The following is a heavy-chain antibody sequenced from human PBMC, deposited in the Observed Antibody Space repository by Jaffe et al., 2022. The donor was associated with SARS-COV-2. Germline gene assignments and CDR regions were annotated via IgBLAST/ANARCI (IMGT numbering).Heavy chain of an antibody. Sequence: QVQLQESGPGLVKPSQTLSLTCTVSGGSISRGSYYWNWIRQPAGKGLEWIGRIYASGSTYYNPSLKSRVTISVDTSKNQFSLNVASVTAADTAVYYCARGRRGDYDGPRLDYWGRGTLVAVSS. J-gene: IGHJ4*02. V-gene: IGHV4-61*02. CDR3: ARGRRGDYDGPRLDY. CDR1: GGSISRGSYY. D-gene: IGHD4-17*01. CDR2: IYASGST.